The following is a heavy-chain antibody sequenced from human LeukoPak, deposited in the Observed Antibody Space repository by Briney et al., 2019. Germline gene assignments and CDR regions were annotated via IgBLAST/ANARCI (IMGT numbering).Heavy chain of an antibody. CDR3: ARTTEGGYTYDYFYYYYMDV. CDR2: IYTSGST. Sequence: SETLSLTCTVSGGSISSGSYYWSWIRQPAGKGLEWIGRIYTSGSTNYNPSLKSRVTISVDTSKNQFSLKLSFVTAADTAVYYCARTTEGGYTYDYFYYYYMDVWGKGTTVTISS. CDR1: GGSISSGSYY. D-gene: IGHD5-18*01. J-gene: IGHJ6*03. V-gene: IGHV4-61*02.